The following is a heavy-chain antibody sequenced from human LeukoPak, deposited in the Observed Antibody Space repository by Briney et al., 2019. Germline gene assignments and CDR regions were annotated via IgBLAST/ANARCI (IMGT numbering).Heavy chain of an antibody. Sequence: GGSLRLSCAASGFTFSNYAMSWVRQAPGKGLEWVSGISGSGGTTYYADSVKGRFTSSRDTSKNTVYLQMNSLRAEDTAVYYCARGTLEANRIAAAADYWGQGTLVTVSS. D-gene: IGHD6-13*01. J-gene: IGHJ4*02. V-gene: IGHV3-23*01. CDR2: ISGSGGTT. CDR1: GFTFSNYA. CDR3: ARGTLEANRIAAAADY.